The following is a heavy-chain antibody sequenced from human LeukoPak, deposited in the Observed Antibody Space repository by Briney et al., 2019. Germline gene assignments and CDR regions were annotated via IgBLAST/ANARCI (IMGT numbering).Heavy chain of an antibody. J-gene: IGHJ4*02. CDR1: GSIFSDHY. V-gene: IGHV3-72*01. CDR2: IRNKAHSYTT. CDR3: VSLYDTNY. Sequence: GGSLRLSCAASGSIFSDHYMDWVRQAPGKGLEWVGRIRNKAHSYTTEYAASVKGRFTISRDDSKNSLYLQMNSLKTEDTAVYYCVSLYDTNYWGQGTLVTVSS. D-gene: IGHD5/OR15-5a*01.